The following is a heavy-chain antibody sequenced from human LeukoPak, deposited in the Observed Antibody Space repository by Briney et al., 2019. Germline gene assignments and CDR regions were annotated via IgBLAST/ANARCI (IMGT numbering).Heavy chain of an antibody. CDR2: IYTTGST. CDR1: ALACSRASYE. CDR3: ARERYGSWFDP. V-gene: IGHV4-61*02. Sequence: SQTLSMSNTVAALACSRASYECSWFRTPAEKKLECMGRIYTTGSTNYNPSLKSRVTRSADTTKNQFSLKLSSVTAADTAVYYCARERYGSWFDPWGQGTLVTVSS. D-gene: IGHD2-15*01. J-gene: IGHJ5*02.